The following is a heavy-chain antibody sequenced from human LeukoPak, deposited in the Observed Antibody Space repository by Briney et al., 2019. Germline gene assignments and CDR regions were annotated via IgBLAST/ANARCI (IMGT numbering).Heavy chain of an antibody. Sequence: SETLSLTCTVSDYSISSGYYWAWIRQPPGKGLEWIGSVSQGGSTHYIASLKSRLTVSRDLSMNQFSLKLSSVTAADTALYYCAREPAAGSGNYWGQGTLVTVSS. CDR1: DYSISSGYY. J-gene: IGHJ4*02. V-gene: IGHV4-38-2*02. CDR2: VSQGGST. CDR3: AREPAAGSGNY. D-gene: IGHD3-10*01.